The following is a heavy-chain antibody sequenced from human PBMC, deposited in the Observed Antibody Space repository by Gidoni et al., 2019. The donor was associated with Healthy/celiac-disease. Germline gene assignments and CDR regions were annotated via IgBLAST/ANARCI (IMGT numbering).Heavy chain of an antibody. CDR2: INRDGSST. CDR3: ARDLNDYGDYARFDP. V-gene: IGHV3-74*01. CDR1: GFTFSSYW. Sequence: EVQLVESGGGLVQPGGSLRLSCAASGFTFSSYWMHWFRQAPGKGLVWVSRINRDGSSTSYADSVKGRFTISRDNAKNTLYLQMNSLRAEDTAVYYCARDLNDYGDYARFDPWGQGTLVTVSS. J-gene: IGHJ5*02. D-gene: IGHD4-17*01.